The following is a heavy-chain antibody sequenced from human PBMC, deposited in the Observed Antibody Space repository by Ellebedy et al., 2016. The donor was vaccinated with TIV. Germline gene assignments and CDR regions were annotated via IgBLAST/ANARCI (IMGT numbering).Heavy chain of an antibody. CDR1: GGSISSRSYY. J-gene: IGHJ6*02. D-gene: IGHD2-2*01. CDR3: ARVAGVSSYAPMDV. V-gene: IGHV4-39*07. CDR2: IYYSGTT. Sequence: MPSETLSLTCTVSGGSISSRSYYWGWIRQPPGKGLEWIGNIYYSGTTYQNPSLKSRVTISVDTSKNQFSLKLNSLTAADTALYYCARVAGVSSYAPMDVWGRGTTVTVSS.